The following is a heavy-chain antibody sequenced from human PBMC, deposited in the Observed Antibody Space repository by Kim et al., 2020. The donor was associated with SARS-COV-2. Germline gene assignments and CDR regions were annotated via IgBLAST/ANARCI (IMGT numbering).Heavy chain of an antibody. CDR1: GFTFSSYS. Sequence: GALRLSCAASGFTFSSYSMSWVRQAPGKGLEWVAYISSSSSTIHYADSVKGRFTISRDNANNSLYLQMNSLRAEDTAVYYCARVRPGYYFDYWGQGTLV. D-gene: IGHD3-10*01. CDR2: ISSSSSTI. CDR3: ARVRPGYYFDY. V-gene: IGHV3-48*04. J-gene: IGHJ4*02.